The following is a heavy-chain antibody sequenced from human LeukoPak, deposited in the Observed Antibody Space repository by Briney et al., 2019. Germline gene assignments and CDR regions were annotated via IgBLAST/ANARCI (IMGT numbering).Heavy chain of an antibody. CDR3: ARAAAGNWFDP. D-gene: IGHD6-13*01. J-gene: IGHJ5*02. CDR1: GFTFKSYS. CDR2: ITSTSSTI. V-gene: IGHV3-48*01. Sequence: GGSLRLSCAASGFTFKSYSMNCVRQAPGKGLEWISYITSTSSTIYYANSVKGRFTISRDNAKNSLYLQMNSLRAEYTAVYYCARAAAGNWFDPWGQGTLVTVSS.